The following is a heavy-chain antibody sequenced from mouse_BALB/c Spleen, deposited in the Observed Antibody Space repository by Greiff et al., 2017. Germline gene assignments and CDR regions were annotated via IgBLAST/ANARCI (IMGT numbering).Heavy chain of an antibody. CDR1: GFTFSSYT. V-gene: IGHV5-6-4*01. J-gene: IGHJ3*01. CDR2: ISSGGSYT. D-gene: IGHD2-4*01. Sequence: EVQLVESGGGLVKPGGSLKLSCAASGFTFSSYTMSWVRQTPEKRLEWVATISSGGSYTYYPDSVKGRFTISRDNAKNTLYLQMSSLKSEDTAMYYCTRGLYYDYDWFAYWGQGTLVTVSA. CDR3: TRGLYYDYDWFAY.